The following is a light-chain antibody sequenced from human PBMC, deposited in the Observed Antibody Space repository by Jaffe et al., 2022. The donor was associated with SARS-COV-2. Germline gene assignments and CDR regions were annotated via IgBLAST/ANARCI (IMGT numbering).Light chain of an antibody. CDR1: QSISSSY. J-gene: IGKJ1*01. V-gene: IGKV3-20*01. CDR3: QQYDSSPRT. Sequence: EIVLTQSPGTLPLSPGERATLSCRASQSISSSYLAWYQQKPGQAPRLLIYGASSRATGIPDRFSGSGSGTDFTLTISRLETEDFAVYYCQQYDSSPRTFGQGTKVEIK. CDR2: GAS.